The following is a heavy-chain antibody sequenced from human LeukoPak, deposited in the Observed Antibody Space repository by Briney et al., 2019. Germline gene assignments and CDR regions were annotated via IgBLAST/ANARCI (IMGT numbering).Heavy chain of an antibody. CDR3: ARDEPIRETGTTPASFDY. CDR2: ISYDGSNK. J-gene: IGHJ4*02. V-gene: IGHV3-30*04. D-gene: IGHD1-1*01. CDR1: GFTFSSYA. Sequence: GRSLRLSCAASGFTFSSYAMHWVRQAPGKGLEWVAVISYDGSNKYYADSVKGRFTISRDNSKNTLYLQMNSLRAEDTAVCYCARDEPIRETGTTPASFDYWGQGTLVTVSS.